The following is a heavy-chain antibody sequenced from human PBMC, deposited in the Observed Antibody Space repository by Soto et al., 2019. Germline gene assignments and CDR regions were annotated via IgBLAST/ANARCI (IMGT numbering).Heavy chain of an antibody. D-gene: IGHD3-9*01. CDR2: INPSGGST. Sequence: QVQLVQSGAEVKKPGASVKVSCKASGYTFTSYYMHWVRQAPGHGLEWMGIINPSGGSTSYAQKFQGRVTMTRDTSTSTVYMELSSLRSEDTAVYYCARYDILTGYYGSPYYYYYMDVWGKGTTVTVSS. V-gene: IGHV1-46*03. CDR3: ARYDILTGYYGSPYYYYYMDV. J-gene: IGHJ6*03. CDR1: GYTFTSYY.